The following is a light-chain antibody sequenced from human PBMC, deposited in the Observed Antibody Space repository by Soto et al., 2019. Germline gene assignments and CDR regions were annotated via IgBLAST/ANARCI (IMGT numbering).Light chain of an antibody. CDR2: AAS. V-gene: IGKV1-9*01. CDR1: QAISSY. Sequence: DIQLTQSPSFLSASVGVRVTITCRASQAISSYLAWYQQNPGRAPKLLIYAASTLQSGVPSRFSGSGSGTEFTLTISSLQPEDFATYYCQQLTLYPFTFGPGTKVDIK. J-gene: IGKJ3*01. CDR3: QQLTLYPFT.